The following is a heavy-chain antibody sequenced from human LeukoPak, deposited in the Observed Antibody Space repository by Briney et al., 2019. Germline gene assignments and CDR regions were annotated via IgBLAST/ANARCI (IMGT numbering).Heavy chain of an antibody. J-gene: IGHJ5*02. D-gene: IGHD3-10*01. CDR3: AKDPTLYYYGSGSSNWFDP. V-gene: IGHV3-23*01. CDR2: ISGSGGST. CDR1: GFTFSSYA. Sequence: GGSLRLSCAASGFTFSSYAMSWVRQAPGKGLEWVSAISGSGGSTYYADSVKGRFTISRDNSKNTLYLQMNSLRAEDTAVYYCAKDPTLYYYGSGSSNWFDPWGQGTLVTVSS.